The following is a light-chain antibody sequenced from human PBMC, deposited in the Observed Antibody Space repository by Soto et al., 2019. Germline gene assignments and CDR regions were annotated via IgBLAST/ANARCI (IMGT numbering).Light chain of an antibody. Sequence: EIVLTQSPGTLSLSPGERATLSCRASESVSDNYVAWYEQRSGQAPRLVIYGSSSRASAVPDRFSGSGSGADFTLIISRLEPEDFAVYSCQQYGYSPITFGGGTKVDI. J-gene: IGKJ4*01. CDR2: GSS. V-gene: IGKV3-20*01. CDR1: ESVSDNY. CDR3: QQYGYSPIT.